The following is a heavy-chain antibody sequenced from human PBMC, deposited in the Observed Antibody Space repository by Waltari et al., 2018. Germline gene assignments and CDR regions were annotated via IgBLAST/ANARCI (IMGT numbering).Heavy chain of an antibody. D-gene: IGHD5-12*01. CDR3: ATYIGASVGTAAFDV. Sequence: QLQLQESGPGPVKPSETLSLTCSVSGGSIGTPTHHWSWIRQPPGQGLEWIGTISYAGTTYPNTSLRSRLTMSRDTSKNQLSLTVGSTTAADTAVYYCATYIGASVGTAAFDVWGQGTMVTVSS. V-gene: IGHV4-39*01. CDR1: GGSIGTPTHH. CDR2: ISYAGTT. J-gene: IGHJ3*01.